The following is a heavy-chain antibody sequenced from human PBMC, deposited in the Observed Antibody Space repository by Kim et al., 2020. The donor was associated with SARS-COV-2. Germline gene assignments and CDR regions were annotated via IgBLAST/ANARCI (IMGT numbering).Heavy chain of an antibody. J-gene: IGHJ6*02. Sequence: GGSLRLSCAAPGLTVSSNYMRWFRQAPGKGLQWVSVVYSAGDTYYAESVRGRFTISRDNSENIVYLQMNSLRAEDTGVYYCAREFIRASSYYGMDVWGQGTTATVPS. CDR3: AREFIRASSYYGMDV. V-gene: IGHV3-66*01. CDR1: GLTVSSNY. CDR2: VYSAGDT.